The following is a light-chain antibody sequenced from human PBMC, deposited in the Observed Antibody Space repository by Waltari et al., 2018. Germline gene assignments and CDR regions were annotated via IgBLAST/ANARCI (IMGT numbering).Light chain of an antibody. CDR1: NIGNLI. V-gene: IGLV3-21*02. CDR2: NAG. CDR3: QVWDSNSDHYV. Sequence: SYLLTQPPSVSVAPGQTARITCGGTNIGNLINNWYKQRPGQAPVLVIYNAGDRPSGIPERFSGSNSLHTATLTINGVEAGDEADYFCQVWDSNSDHYVFGTGTKVTVL. J-gene: IGLJ1*01.